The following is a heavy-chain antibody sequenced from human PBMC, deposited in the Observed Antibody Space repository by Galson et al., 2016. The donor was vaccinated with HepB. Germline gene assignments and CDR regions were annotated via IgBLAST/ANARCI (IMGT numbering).Heavy chain of an antibody. D-gene: IGHD4-23*01. J-gene: IGHJ4*02. CDR1: GDSVSSSSVT. V-gene: IGHV6-1*01. CDR3: VRGRDGGNSFDY. Sequence: CAISGDSVSSSSVTWNWIRQTPSRGLEWLGRTYYRSRWYNDYAESVKSRISINPDTSKNQFFLQLNSVTPEDTAVYFCVRGRDGGNSFDYWGQGTLVTVSS. CDR2: TYYRSRWYN.